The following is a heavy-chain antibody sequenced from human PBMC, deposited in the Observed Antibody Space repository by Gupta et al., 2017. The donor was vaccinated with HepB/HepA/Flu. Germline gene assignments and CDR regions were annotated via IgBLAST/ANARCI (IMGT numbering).Heavy chain of an antibody. Sequence: QVQLVQSGAEVKKPGASVQVSCKASGYTFTSYYMHWVRQAPGQGLEWVGIINPSGGSTSYAQKFQGRVSMTRDTSTSTVYMELSSLRSEDTAMYYCARRVGATNRDAFDIWGQGTMVTVSS. CDR3: ARRVGATNRDAFDI. CDR2: INPSGGST. V-gene: IGHV1-46*01. CDR1: GYTFTSYY. D-gene: IGHD1-26*01. J-gene: IGHJ3*02.